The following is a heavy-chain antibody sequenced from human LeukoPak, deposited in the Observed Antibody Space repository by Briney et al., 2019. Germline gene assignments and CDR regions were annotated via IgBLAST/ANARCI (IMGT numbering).Heavy chain of an antibody. CDR1: GGSISSSSYY. V-gene: IGHV4-39*07. CDR2: IYYSGST. J-gene: IGHJ6*02. CDR3: ARQDGGRHYDMLTGHNYYYYGMDV. Sequence: PSETLSLTCTVSGGSISSSSYYWGWIRQPPGKGLEWIVSIYYSGSTYYNPSLKSRVTISVDTSKIQFSLKLSSVTAADTAVYYCARQDGGRHYDMLTGHNYYYYGMDVWGQGTTVTVSS. D-gene: IGHD3-9*01.